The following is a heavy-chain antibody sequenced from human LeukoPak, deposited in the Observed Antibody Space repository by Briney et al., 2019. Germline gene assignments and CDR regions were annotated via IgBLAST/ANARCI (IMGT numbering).Heavy chain of an antibody. CDR3: AKGHSSGWTDFDS. CDR1: KFTFTFSSSW. V-gene: IGHV3-7*01. J-gene: IGHJ4*02. Sequence: GGSLRLSCAVSKFTFTFSSSWMSWVRQAPGKGLEWVGNIQPDGSEQYPVDSVKGRFTISRDNSKNTLYLDMNSLRGEDTAVYYCAKGHSSGWTDFDSWGQGTLVTVSS. CDR2: IQPDGSEQ. D-gene: IGHD6-19*01.